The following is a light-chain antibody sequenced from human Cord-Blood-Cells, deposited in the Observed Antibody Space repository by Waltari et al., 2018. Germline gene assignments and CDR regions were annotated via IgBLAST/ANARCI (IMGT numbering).Light chain of an antibody. CDR2: GNS. CDR1: SSNIGAGYD. V-gene: IGLV1-40*01. J-gene: IGLJ1*01. CDR3: QSYDSSLSGYV. Sequence: QSVLTQPPSVSGAPRQRVTTSCTGRSSNIGAGYDVHWYQQLPGTAPKLLIYGNSNRPSGVPDRFSGSKSGTSASLAITGLQAEDEADYYCQSYDSSLSGYVFGTGTKVTVL.